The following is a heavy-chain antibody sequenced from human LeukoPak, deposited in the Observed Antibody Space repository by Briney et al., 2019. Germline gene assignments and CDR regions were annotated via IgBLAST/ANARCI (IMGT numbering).Heavy chain of an antibody. CDR3: ARGRYGDYNYFDY. D-gene: IGHD4-17*01. CDR2: IYHSGST. Sequence: TPSETLSLTCAVSGGSISSGGYSWSWIRQPPGKGLEWIGYIYHSGSTYYNPSLKSRVTISVDRSKNQFSLELSSVTAADTAVYYCARGRYGDYNYFDYWGQGTLVTVSS. CDR1: GGSISSGGYS. V-gene: IGHV4-30-2*01. J-gene: IGHJ4*02.